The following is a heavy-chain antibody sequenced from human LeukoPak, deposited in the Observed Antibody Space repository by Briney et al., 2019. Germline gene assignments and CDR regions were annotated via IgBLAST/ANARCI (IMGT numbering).Heavy chain of an antibody. D-gene: IGHD3-16*02. CDR2: ISAYNGNT. V-gene: IGHV1-18*01. CDR1: GYTFTSYA. J-gene: IGHJ4*02. Sequence: GASVKVSCKASGYTFTSYAISWVRQAPGQGLEWMGWISAYNGNTNYAQKLQGRVTMTTDTSTSTAYMELRSLRSDDTAVYYCARARQRLGELSALDNWGQGTLVTVSS. CDR3: ARARQRLGELSALDN.